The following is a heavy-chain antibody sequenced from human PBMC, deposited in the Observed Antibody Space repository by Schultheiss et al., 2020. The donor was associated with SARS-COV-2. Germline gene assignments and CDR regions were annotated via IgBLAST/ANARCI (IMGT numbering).Heavy chain of an antibody. CDR2: ISGSGGST. D-gene: IGHD2-2*01. CDR3: ASRYCSSTSCSNYWYFDL. V-gene: IGHV3-23*01. J-gene: IGHJ2*01. Sequence: GGSLRLSCAASGFTFSSYSMNWVRQAPGKGLEWVSAISGSGGSTYYADSVKGRFTISRDNSKNTLYLQMNSLRAEDTAVYYCASRYCSSTSCSNYWYFDLWGRGTLVTVSS. CDR1: GFTFSSYS.